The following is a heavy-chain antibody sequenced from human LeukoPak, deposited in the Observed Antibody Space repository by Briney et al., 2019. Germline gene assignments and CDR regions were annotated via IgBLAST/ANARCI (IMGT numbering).Heavy chain of an antibody. Sequence: PSQTLSLTCTVSGGSISSGSYYWSWIRQPAGKGLERIGRIYTSGSTNYNPSLKSRVTISVDTSKNQFSLKLSSVTAADTAVYYCAREDVDTAMVVQFDPWGQGTLVTVSS. D-gene: IGHD5-18*01. V-gene: IGHV4-61*02. CDR2: IYTSGST. J-gene: IGHJ5*02. CDR1: GGSISSGSYY. CDR3: AREDVDTAMVVQFDP.